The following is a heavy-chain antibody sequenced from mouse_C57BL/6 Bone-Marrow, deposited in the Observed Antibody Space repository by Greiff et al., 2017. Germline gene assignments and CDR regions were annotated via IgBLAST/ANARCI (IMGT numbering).Heavy chain of an antibody. Sequence: EVQLQQSGPELVKPGASVKISCKASGYTFTDYYMNWVKQSHGKSLEWIGDINPNNGGTSYNQKFKGKATLTVDKSSSTAYMELRSLTSEDSAVYYCASVLLRDYAIDYWGRGTSVTVSS. CDR3: ASVLLRDYAIDY. J-gene: IGHJ4*01. V-gene: IGHV1-26*01. CDR2: INPNNGGT. D-gene: IGHD1-1*01. CDR1: GYTFTDYY.